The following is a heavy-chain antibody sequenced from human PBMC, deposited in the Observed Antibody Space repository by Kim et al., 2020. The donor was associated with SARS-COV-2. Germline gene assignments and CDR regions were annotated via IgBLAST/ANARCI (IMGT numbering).Heavy chain of an antibody. J-gene: IGHJ4*02. V-gene: IGHV3-74*01. CDR2: VSSDGSNT. Sequence: GGSLRLSCVASGFTFRNYFMHWVRQAPGKGLVWVSRVSSDGSNTDYADSVKGRFTISRDNAKNTLYLQMNSLRAEDTAMYYCARAYKAPDYWDQGTLVAV. CDR1: GFTFRNYF. CDR3: ARAYKAPDY. D-gene: IGHD1-20*01.